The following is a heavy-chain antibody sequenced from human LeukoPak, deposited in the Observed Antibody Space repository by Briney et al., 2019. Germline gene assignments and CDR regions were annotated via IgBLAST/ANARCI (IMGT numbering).Heavy chain of an antibody. Sequence: GGSLRLSCAASGFSVSTSYMCWVRQAPGKGLEWVSVIYSAGSTDYGDSVKGRFTISRDNSKNTLYLQMNSLRAEDTAIYYCANCRDGYNLLDYWGQGTLVTVSS. CDR1: GFSVSTSY. CDR3: ANCRDGYNLLDY. V-gene: IGHV3-53*01. CDR2: IYSAGST. D-gene: IGHD5-24*01. J-gene: IGHJ4*02.